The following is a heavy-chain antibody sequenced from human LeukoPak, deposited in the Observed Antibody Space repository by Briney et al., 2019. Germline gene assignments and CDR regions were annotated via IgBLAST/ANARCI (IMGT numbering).Heavy chain of an antibody. J-gene: IGHJ3*02. V-gene: IGHV3-66*01. CDR1: GFTVSSNY. CDR2: IYSGDST. CDR3: ARDGRWLQLAPDAFDI. D-gene: IGHD5-24*01. Sequence: HPGGSLRLSCAASGFTVSSNYMSWVRQAPGKGLEWVSVIYSGDSTYYADSVKGRFTMSRDNSKNTLYLQMNSLRVEDTAVYYCARDGRWLQLAPDAFDIWGQGTMVTVSS.